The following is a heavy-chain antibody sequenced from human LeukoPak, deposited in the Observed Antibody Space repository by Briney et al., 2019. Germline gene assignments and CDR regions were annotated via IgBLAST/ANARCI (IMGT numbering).Heavy chain of an antibody. CDR3: ARDHAYCGGVCQNDY. D-gene: IGHD2-21*02. CDR1: GGSFSGYY. V-gene: IGHV4-34*01. CDR2: INHSGST. J-gene: IGHJ4*02. Sequence: SETLSLTCAVYGGSFSGYYWSWIRQPPGKGLEWIGEINHSGSTNYNPSLKSRVTISVDTSKNQFSLKLSSVTAADTAVYYCARDHAYCGGVCQNDYWGQGTLVTVSS.